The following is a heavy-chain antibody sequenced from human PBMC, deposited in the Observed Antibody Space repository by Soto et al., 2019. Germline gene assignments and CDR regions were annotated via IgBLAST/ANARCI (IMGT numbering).Heavy chain of an antibody. D-gene: IGHD3-3*01. V-gene: IGHV3-11*01. CDR1: GFTFKDYY. CDR2: ISSTGDAV. Sequence: QVQLVESGGGLVKPGGSLRLSCFTSGFTFKDYYMGWIRQAPGKGLEWLSYISSTGDAVYDADSVKGRFTTSRDNTKKSLILQMDSLAVEDSAVYYCARGSRQRFLEWLLFDYWGQGALVSVSS. CDR3: ARGSRQRFLEWLLFDY. J-gene: IGHJ4*02.